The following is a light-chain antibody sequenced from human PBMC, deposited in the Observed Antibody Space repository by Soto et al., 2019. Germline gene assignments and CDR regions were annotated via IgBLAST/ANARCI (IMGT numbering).Light chain of an antibody. CDR2: LGS. J-gene: IGKJ5*01. Sequence: VMTQSPLSLAVTPGEPAAISCRSNQSLLHSNGKNYSDWFLQKPGQSPQVLINLGSNRASGVPDRFSGSGSGTDFTMKISRVEAEEVGVYYCMQGLHIPITFGQGTRMEIK. CDR3: MQGLHIPIT. V-gene: IGKV2-28*01. CDR1: QSLLHSNGKNY.